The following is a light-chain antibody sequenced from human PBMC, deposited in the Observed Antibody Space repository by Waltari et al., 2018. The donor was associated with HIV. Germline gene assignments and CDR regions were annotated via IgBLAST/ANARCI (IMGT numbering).Light chain of an antibody. Sequence: QSALTQPASVSGSLGQSITISCTGTSSDVGGHYYVSWYQQHQGKVHELLIHAVTNRPPGISSRLSGSKSGNTASLTISGLQADDEADYYCSSYRSSNNVAFGTGTKVTVL. CDR1: SSDVGGHYY. CDR3: SSYRSSNNVA. V-gene: IGLV2-14*01. CDR2: AVT. J-gene: IGLJ3*02.